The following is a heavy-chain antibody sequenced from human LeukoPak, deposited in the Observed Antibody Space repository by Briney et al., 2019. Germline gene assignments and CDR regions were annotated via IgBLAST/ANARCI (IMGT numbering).Heavy chain of an antibody. Sequence: GGSLRLSCAASGFTFSTYGIHWVRQAPGKGLEWVAFTRYDGSNEYYADSVKGRFTISRDNSKNTLYLQMNSLRAEDTAVYYCARAPVISCRGVYCYPFDNWGQGTLVTVSS. J-gene: IGHJ4*02. CDR1: GFTFSTYG. CDR3: ARAPVISCRGVYCYPFDN. D-gene: IGHD2-21*01. V-gene: IGHV3-30*02. CDR2: TRYDGSNE.